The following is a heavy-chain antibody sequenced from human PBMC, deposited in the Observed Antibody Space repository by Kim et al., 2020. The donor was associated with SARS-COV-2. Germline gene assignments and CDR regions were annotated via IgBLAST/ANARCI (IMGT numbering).Heavy chain of an antibody. J-gene: IGHJ4*02. CDR2: INWNSGRK. CDR1: GFTFDDYA. V-gene: IGHV3-9*01. CDR3: AKDVGPDYYGSGSYPHY. Sequence: GGSLRLSCAASGFTFDDYALHWVRQAPGKGLEWVSGINWNSGRKGYADSVKGRFTISRDNAKNSLYLQMNSLRVEDTALYYCAKDVGPDYYGSGSYPHYWGQGTLVIVSS. D-gene: IGHD3-10*01.